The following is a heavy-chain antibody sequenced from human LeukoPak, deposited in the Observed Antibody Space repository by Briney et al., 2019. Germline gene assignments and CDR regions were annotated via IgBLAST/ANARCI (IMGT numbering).Heavy chain of an antibody. CDR1: GFTFNTYT. CDR2: ISSGTSYI. D-gene: IGHD1-26*01. Sequence: NTGGSLRLSCAASGFTFNTYTMNWVRQAPGKGLEWVSSISSGTSYIYYADSVKGRFTISRDNAKNSLYLQMNSLRAEDTAVYYCARDPTSSWETAFDIWGQGTMVTVSS. V-gene: IGHV3-21*01. CDR3: ARDPTSSWETAFDI. J-gene: IGHJ3*02.